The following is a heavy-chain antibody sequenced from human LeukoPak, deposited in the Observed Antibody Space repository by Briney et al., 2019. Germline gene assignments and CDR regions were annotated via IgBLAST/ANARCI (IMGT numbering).Heavy chain of an antibody. CDR1: GGSISSYY. V-gene: IGHV4-59*01. CDR3: ARGTPYCGGDCYGEFDY. J-gene: IGHJ4*02. D-gene: IGHD2-21*01. Sequence: SETLSLTCTVSGGSISSYYWSWIRQPPGKGLEWIGYIYYSGSTNCNPSLKSRVTISVDTSKNQFSLKLSSVTAADTAVYYCARGTPYCGGDCYGEFDYWGQGTLVTVSS. CDR2: IYYSGST.